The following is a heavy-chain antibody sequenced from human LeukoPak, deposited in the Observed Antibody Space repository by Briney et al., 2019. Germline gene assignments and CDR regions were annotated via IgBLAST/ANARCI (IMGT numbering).Heavy chain of an antibody. CDR1: GGSFSGYY. Sequence: SETLSLTCAVYGGSFSGYYWSWIRQPPGKGLEWIGEINHSGSTYYNPSLKSRVTISVDTSKNQFSLKLSSVTAADTAVYYCARGFRNTAIYYYYYYMDVWGKGTTVTVSS. CDR3: ARGFRNTAIYYYYYYMDV. D-gene: IGHD5-18*01. CDR2: INHSGST. V-gene: IGHV4-34*01. J-gene: IGHJ6*03.